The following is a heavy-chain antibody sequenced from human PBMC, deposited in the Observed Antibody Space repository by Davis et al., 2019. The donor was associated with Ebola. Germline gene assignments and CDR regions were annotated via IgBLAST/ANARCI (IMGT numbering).Heavy chain of an antibody. CDR2: IYYSGST. V-gene: IGHV4-61*01. D-gene: IGHD6-25*01. J-gene: IGHJ4*02. Sequence: SETLSLTCTVSGYSISSGYYWSWIRQPPGKGLEWIGYIYYSGSTNYNPSLKSRVTISVDTSKNQFSLKLSSVTAADTAVYYCASGVAASPIDYWGQGTLVTVSS. CDR1: GYSISSGYY. CDR3: ASGVAASPIDY.